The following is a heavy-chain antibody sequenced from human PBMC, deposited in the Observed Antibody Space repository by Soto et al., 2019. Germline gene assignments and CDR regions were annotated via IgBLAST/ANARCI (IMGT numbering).Heavy chain of an antibody. J-gene: IGHJ6*02. CDR2: IYYSGST. CDR1: GGSISSYY. CDR3: ARDLIAAGGYGMDV. Sequence: SETLSLTCTVSGGSISSYYWSWIRQPPGKGLEWTGYIYYSGSTNYNPSLKSRVTISVDTSKNQFSLKLSSVTAADMAVYYCARDLIAAGGYGMDVWGQGTTVTVSS. V-gene: IGHV4-59*01. D-gene: IGHD6-13*01.